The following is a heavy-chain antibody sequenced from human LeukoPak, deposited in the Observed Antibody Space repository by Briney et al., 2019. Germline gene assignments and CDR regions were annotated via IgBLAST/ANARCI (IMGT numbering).Heavy chain of an antibody. CDR1: GYTFNGYY. CDR3: TKDPTRDS. J-gene: IGHJ5*01. CDR2: INPNSGDT. Sequence: ASVKVSCKASGYTFNGYYIYWVRQAPGQGLEWMGWINPNSGDTNYAQKFQGRVTMTRDTFISTAYMELSRLTSDDTAVYYCTKDPTRDSWGQGTLVTVSS. V-gene: IGHV1-2*02.